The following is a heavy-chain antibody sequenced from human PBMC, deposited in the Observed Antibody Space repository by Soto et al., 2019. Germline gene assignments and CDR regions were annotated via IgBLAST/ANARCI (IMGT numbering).Heavy chain of an antibody. V-gene: IGHV1-18*04. J-gene: IGHJ4*02. CDR2: ISTYSGHT. D-gene: IGHD6-19*01. CDR1: GYSFTSHG. CDR3: VSGPDCDY. Sequence: QVQLVQSGVEVEEPGASVRVSCKASGYSFTSHGITWVRQAPGQGLEWMGWISTYSGHTDYSQSLQGRVTMTRDTSTSTAYMDLRSLRSDDTDVYYCVSGPDCDYWGQGTLVTVSS.